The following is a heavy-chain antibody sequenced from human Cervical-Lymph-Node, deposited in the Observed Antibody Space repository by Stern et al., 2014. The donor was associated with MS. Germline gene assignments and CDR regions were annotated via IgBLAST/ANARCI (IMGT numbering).Heavy chain of an antibody. D-gene: IGHD5-24*01. V-gene: IGHV1-69*09. CDR3: ARDAHRDGYSDLGY. CDR1: GGTFSSYT. Sequence: QVQLVESGAEVKQPGSSIKVSCKASGGTFSSYTVSWVRQAPGQGLEWVGRIIPLLGFTNYAQKFQGRVTFTAYTSTSTAYMELSSLNSDDTGIYYCARDAHRDGYSDLGYWGQGTLLPVSS. J-gene: IGHJ4*02. CDR2: IIPLLGFT.